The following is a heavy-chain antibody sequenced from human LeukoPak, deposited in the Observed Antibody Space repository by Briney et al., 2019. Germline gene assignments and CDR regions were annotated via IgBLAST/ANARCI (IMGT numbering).Heavy chain of an antibody. V-gene: IGHV3-48*04. D-gene: IGHD7-27*01. J-gene: IGHJ4*02. CDR1: GFTFSAYA. CDR2: ITSSSSTI. CDR3: ARNWGSLDF. Sequence: PGGSLRLSCAASGFTFSAYAMNWVRQAPGKGLEWVSYITSSSSTIYYADSVKGRFTISRDNAKNSLYLQMNSLRVEDTAVYFCARNWGSLDFWGQGTLVTVSS.